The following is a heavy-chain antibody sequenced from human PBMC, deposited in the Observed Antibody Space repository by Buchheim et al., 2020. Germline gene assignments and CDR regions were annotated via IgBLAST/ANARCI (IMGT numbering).Heavy chain of an antibody. V-gene: IGHV4-34*01. CDR1: GGSFSGYY. J-gene: IGHJ6*02. D-gene: IGHD5-18*01. CDR2: INHSGST. CDR3: ARLNSYRSGYYYYGMDV. Sequence: QVQLQQWGAGLLKPSETLSLTCAVYGGSFSGYYWSWIRQPPGKGLEWIGEINHSGSTNYNPSLKSRVTISVDTSKNQFSLKLSSVTAADTAVYYCARLNSYRSGYYYYGMDVWGQGTT.